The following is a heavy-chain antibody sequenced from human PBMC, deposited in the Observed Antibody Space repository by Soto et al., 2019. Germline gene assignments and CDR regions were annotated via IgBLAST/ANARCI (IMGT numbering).Heavy chain of an antibody. J-gene: IGHJ6*02. D-gene: IGHD6-19*01. Sequence: QVQLVESGGGVVQPGRSLRLSCAASGFTFSSYGMQWVRQAPGKGLEWVAVISYDGSNKYYADSVKGRFTISRDNSKNTLYLQMNSLRAEDTAVYYCAKSQAGTTRSGYYYYGMDVWGQGTTVTVSS. CDR2: ISYDGSNK. CDR1: GFTFSSYG. V-gene: IGHV3-30*18. CDR3: AKSQAGTTRSGYYYYGMDV.